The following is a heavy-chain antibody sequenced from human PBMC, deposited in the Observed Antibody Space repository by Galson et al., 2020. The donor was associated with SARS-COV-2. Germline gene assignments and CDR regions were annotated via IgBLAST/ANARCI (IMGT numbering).Heavy chain of an antibody. V-gene: IGHV1-18*01. CDR3: ALWFGRLLYAFDI. CDR2: ISPKNGNT. Sequence: GESLKISCKASGYSFTNYGLTWVRQAPGQGLEWMGWISPKNGNTNFAQNLQGRVTMTTDTSTSTVHMELRSLRSDDTAVYYCALWFGRLLYAFDIWGQGTMVTVSS. D-gene: IGHD3-10*01. CDR1: GYSFTNYG. J-gene: IGHJ3*02.